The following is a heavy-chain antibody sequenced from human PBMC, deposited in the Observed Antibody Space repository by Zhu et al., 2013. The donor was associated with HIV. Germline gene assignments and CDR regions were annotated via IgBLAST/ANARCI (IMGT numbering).Heavy chain of an antibody. CDR3: ARSNAFDL. V-gene: IGHV4-4*02. CDR1: GGSISSGDW. Sequence: QVQLQESGPGLVKPSGTLSLTCAVSGGSISSGDWWSWVRQPPGRGLQWIGEISHSGSTNYNPSLKSRFTISVDRSKNQFSLKLNSVTAADTAVYYCARSNAFDLWGRGTMVTVSS. J-gene: IGHJ3*01. CDR2: ISHSGST.